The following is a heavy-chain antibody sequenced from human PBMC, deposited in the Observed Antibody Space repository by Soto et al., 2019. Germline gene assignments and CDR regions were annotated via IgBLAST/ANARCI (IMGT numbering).Heavy chain of an antibody. D-gene: IGHD3-9*01. CDR2: INHSGST. J-gene: IGHJ4*02. Sequence: SETLSLTCAVYGGSFSGYYWSWIRQPPGKGLEWIGEINHSGSTNYNPSLKSRVTISVDTAKNLFSLKLSSVTAADTAVYYCASLPYYDILSGYYNFDYWGQGTLVTVSS. CDR3: ASLPYYDILSGYYNFDY. V-gene: IGHV4-34*01. CDR1: GGSFSGYY.